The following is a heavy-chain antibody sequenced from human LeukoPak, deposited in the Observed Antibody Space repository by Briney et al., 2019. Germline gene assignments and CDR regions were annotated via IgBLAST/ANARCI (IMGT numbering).Heavy chain of an antibody. D-gene: IGHD4-17*01. CDR2: ISGSGGST. J-gene: IGHJ6*03. Sequence: GGSLRLSCAASGFTFSSYGMSWVRQAPGKGLEWVSAISGSGGSTYYADSVKGRFSISRDNSKNTLYLQMNSLRAEDTAVYYCAKDDYGDYVYYYYYYMDVWGKGTTVTISS. CDR1: GFTFSSYG. CDR3: AKDDYGDYVYYYYYYMDV. V-gene: IGHV3-23*01.